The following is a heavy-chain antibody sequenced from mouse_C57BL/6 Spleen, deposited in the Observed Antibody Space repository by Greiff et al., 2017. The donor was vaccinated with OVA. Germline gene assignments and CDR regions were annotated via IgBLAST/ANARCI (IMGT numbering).Heavy chain of an antibody. CDR2: IRNKANGYTT. J-gene: IGHJ4*01. CDR1: GFTFTDYY. Sequence: EVQRVESGGGLVQPGGSLSLSCAASGFTFTDYYMSWVRQPPGKALEWLGFIRNKANGYTTEYSASVKGRFTISRDNSQSILYLQMNALRAEDSATYYCARTQLNYYAMDYWGQGTSVTVSS. V-gene: IGHV7-3*01. D-gene: IGHD4-1*02. CDR3: ARTQLNYYAMDY.